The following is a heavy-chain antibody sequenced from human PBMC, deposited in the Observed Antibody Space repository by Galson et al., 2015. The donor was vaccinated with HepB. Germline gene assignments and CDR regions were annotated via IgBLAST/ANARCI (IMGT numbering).Heavy chain of an antibody. Sequence: SVKVSCKASGYTLASYHMHWVRQAPGQGLEWMGMITPSGASAKYAQKLQGRVTMTRDTSTSTVFMDLSSLRSEDTAVYYCVRLAGGEDYWGQGTLVTVSS. CDR3: VRLAGGEDY. D-gene: IGHD2-21*01. CDR1: GYTLASYH. CDR2: ITPSGASA. J-gene: IGHJ4*02. V-gene: IGHV1-46*04.